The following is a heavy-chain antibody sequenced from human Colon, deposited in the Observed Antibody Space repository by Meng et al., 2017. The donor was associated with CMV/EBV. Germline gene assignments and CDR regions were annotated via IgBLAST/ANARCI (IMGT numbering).Heavy chain of an antibody. J-gene: IGHJ5*02. D-gene: IGHD3-22*01. CDR3: ARSYYYDSSGYYYAGWFDP. V-gene: IGHV2-5*02. CDR1: RGGV. Sequence: RGGVVSWSRQPPGKDLEWLTLLYWDDDKRYSPSLRSRLTITKDTSKNQVVLTMTNMDPVDTATYYCARSYYYDSSGYYYAGWFDPWGQGTLVTSPQ. CDR2: LYWDDDK.